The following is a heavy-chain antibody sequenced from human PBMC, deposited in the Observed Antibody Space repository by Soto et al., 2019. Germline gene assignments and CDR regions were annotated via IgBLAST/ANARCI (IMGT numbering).Heavy chain of an antibody. CDR2: FDVEDGET. Sequence: QVQLVQSGAEVKKPGALVKVSCKVSGYTLTKLSMHWVRQAPGKGLEWMGGFDVEDGETIYAQKFQGRVTMTEDTSTDTAYMELSSLRSEDTAVYYCATPAWLLLRFNSAGLGPFDIWGQGTMVTVSS. J-gene: IGHJ3*02. CDR3: ATPAWLLLRFNSAGLGPFDI. CDR1: GYTLTKLS. D-gene: IGHD3-22*01. V-gene: IGHV1-24*01.